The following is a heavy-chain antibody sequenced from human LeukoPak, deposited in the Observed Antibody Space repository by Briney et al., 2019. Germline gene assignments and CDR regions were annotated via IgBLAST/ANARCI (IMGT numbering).Heavy chain of an antibody. Sequence: PSETLSLTCAVFGGSFSGYYWSWIRQPPGKGLEWIGELNHSGSTNYNPSLKSRVTISVDTSKNQFSMKLASVTAADTAVYYCARGPGVTGVTDYWGQGTLVSVSS. CDR2: LNHSGST. V-gene: IGHV4-34*01. D-gene: IGHD4-23*01. CDR1: GGSFSGYY. CDR3: ARGPGVTGVTDY. J-gene: IGHJ4*02.